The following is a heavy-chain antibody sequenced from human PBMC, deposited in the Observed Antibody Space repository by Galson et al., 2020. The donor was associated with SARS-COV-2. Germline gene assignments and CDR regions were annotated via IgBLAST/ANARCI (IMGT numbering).Heavy chain of an antibody. CDR2: IYYSGST. J-gene: IGHJ6*02. Sequence: ASETLSLTCTVSGGSISSSSYYWGWIRQPPGKGLEWIGSIYYSGSTYYNPSLKSRVTISVDTSKNQFSLKLSSVTAADTAVYYCARRGIAATSRTYGMDVWGQGTTVTVSS. CDR3: ARRGIAATSRTYGMDV. V-gene: IGHV4-39*01. D-gene: IGHD5-12*01. CDR1: GGSISSSSYY.